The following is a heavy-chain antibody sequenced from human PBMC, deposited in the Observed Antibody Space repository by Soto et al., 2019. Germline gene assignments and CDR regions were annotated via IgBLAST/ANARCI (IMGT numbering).Heavy chain of an antibody. J-gene: IGHJ1*01. V-gene: IGHV4-39*01. CDR2: IYYSGGT. Sequence: SETLSLTCTVSGGSISSSSYYWGWIRQPPGKGLEWIGSIYYSGGTYYNPSLKSRVTISVDTSKNQFSLKLSSVTAADTAVYYCARHSTPAYYDFWSGYLEYFQHWGQGTLVTVSS. CDR3: ARHSTPAYYDFWSGYLEYFQH. D-gene: IGHD3-3*01. CDR1: GGSISSSSYY.